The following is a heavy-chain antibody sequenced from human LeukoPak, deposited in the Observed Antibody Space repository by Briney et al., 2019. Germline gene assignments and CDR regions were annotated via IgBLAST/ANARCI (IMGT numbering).Heavy chain of an antibody. D-gene: IGHD3-10*01. J-gene: IGHJ4*02. CDR2: IKSKTDGGTT. Sequence: GGSLRLSCAASGFTFSNAWMSWVRQAPGKGLEWVGRIKSKTDGGTTDYAAPVKGRFTISRDDSKNTLYLQMNSLKTEDTAVYYCTTDRRDYYGSGSYYAHDCWGQGTLVTVSS. V-gene: IGHV3-15*01. CDR1: GFTFSNAW. CDR3: TTDRRDYYGSGSYYAHDC.